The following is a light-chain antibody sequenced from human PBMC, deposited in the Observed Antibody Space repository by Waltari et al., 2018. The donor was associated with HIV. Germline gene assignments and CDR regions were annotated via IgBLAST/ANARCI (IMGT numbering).Light chain of an antibody. CDR3: CSYAGSFTLI. J-gene: IGLJ2*01. CDR2: DIS. CDR1: SRDVGSYNY. V-gene: IGLV2-11*01. Sequence: QSALTQPRSVSGSPGQSVTISCTGTSRDVGSYNYVSWYQLRPGTAPNLILFDISKRPSGVPDRFSGSVSGSTASLTISGLQADDAADYYCCSYAGSFTLIFGGGTTLTVL.